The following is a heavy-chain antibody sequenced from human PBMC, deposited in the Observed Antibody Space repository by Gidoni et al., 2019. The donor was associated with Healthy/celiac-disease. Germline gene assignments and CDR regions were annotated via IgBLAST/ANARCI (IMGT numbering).Heavy chain of an antibody. CDR2: IWYDGSNK. J-gene: IGHJ4*02. CDR1: GFTFSSYG. D-gene: IGHD4-4*01. Sequence: QVQLVESGGGVVQPGRSLRLSCAASGFTFSSYGMHWVRQAPGKGLEWVAVIWYDGSNKYYADSVKGRFTISRDNSKNTLYLQMNSLRAEDTAVYYCARDGGRYSNYFDYWGQGTLVTVSS. CDR3: ARDGGRYSNYFDY. V-gene: IGHV3-33*08.